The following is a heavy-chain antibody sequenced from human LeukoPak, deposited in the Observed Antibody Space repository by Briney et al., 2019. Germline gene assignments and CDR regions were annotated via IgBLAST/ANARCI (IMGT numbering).Heavy chain of an antibody. CDR2: IYYSGST. Sequence: MTSETLSLTCTVSGGSISSYYWSWISQPPGKGLEWIGYIYYSGSTNYNPSLKSRVTISVDTSKNQFSLKLSSVTAVDTAVYYCARQYSSSWYVLALDPWGQGTLVTVSS. V-gene: IGHV4-59*01. CDR1: GGSISSYY. D-gene: IGHD6-13*01. CDR3: ARQYSSSWYVLALDP. J-gene: IGHJ5*02.